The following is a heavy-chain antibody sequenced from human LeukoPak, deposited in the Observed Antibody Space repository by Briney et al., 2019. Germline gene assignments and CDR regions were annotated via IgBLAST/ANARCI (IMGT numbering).Heavy chain of an antibody. D-gene: IGHD5-18*01. Sequence: GESLKVSWKASGYNFTTYWIGWVRQMPGKSLEWLGIIYAGDSDLRYSPSFQCHVIMSVDKSISTAYLQWSSLKASDTAMYYCARRRDERGYKDIFDIWGQGTMVTVSS. V-gene: IGHV5-51*01. CDR1: GYNFTTYW. CDR2: IYAGDSDL. J-gene: IGHJ3*02. CDR3: ARRRDERGYKDIFDI.